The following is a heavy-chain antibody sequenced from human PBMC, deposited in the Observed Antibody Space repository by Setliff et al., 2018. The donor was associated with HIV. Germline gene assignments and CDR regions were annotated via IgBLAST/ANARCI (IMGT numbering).Heavy chain of an antibody. CDR2: IYHTGST. CDR3: ASRIYYYDESRVLREEGFVP. Sequence: SETLSLTCSVSGGSIDNNKYYWTWIRQPPGKGLEWTGSIYHTGSTYYNRSLESRLTISIDTSKNQFSLKLTSVTAADTAMYYCASRIYYYDESRVLREEGFVPWGQGTRVTVSS. V-gene: IGHV4-39*01. CDR1: GGSIDNNKYY. J-gene: IGHJ5*02. D-gene: IGHD3-22*01.